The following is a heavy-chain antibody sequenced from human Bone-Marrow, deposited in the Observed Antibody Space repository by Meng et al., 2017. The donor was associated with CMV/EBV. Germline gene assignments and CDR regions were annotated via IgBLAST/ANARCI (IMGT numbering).Heavy chain of an antibody. Sequence: SVKVSCKASGGTFSSYAISWVRQAPGQGLEWMGGIIPILGIANYAQKFQGRVTITADKSTSTAYMELSSLRSEDTAVYYCARGETGYCSSTSCYGAFDIWGQGTMVTVPS. CDR1: GGTFSSYA. CDR3: ARGETGYCSSTSCYGAFDI. D-gene: IGHD2-2*01. V-gene: IGHV1-69*10. CDR2: IIPILGIA. J-gene: IGHJ3*02.